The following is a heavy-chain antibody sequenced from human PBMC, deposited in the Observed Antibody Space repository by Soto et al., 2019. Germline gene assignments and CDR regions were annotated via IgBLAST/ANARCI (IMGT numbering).Heavy chain of an antibody. CDR3: VRDHYCSGGSCHSDDQWFDP. J-gene: IGHJ5*02. D-gene: IGHD2-15*01. Sequence: GGSLRLSCAASGFTFSSYAMSWVRQAPGKGLEWVGLISYDGSNKYYADSMKGRCTISRDNSKNTLYLQMNSLRPEDTAVYYCVRDHYCSGGSCHSDDQWFDPWGQGTLVTVSS. CDR2: ISYDGSNK. V-gene: IGHV3-30*03. CDR1: GFTFSSYA.